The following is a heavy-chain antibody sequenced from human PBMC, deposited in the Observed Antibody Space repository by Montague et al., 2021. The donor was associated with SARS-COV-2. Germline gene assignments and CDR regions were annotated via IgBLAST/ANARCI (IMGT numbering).Heavy chain of an antibody. J-gene: IGHJ6*02. CDR3: ARGQPPRITFGGIISYGLDV. CDR2: INHSGST. CDR1: GGSFSGYC. D-gene: IGHD3-16*02. Sequence: SETLSLTSAVYGGSFSGYCWTWIRQPPGKGLEWIGEINHSGSTNYNPSLKSRVTISVDTSKNQFSLKLRSVTAADTAVYYCARGQPPRITFGGIISYGLDVWGQGTTVTVSS. V-gene: IGHV4-34*01.